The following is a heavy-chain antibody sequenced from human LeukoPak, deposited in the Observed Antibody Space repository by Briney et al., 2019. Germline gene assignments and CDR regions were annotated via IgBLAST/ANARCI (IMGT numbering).Heavy chain of an antibody. CDR2: IYTSGST. J-gene: IGHJ4*02. Sequence: PSETLSLTCTVSSGSLGSYYWNWLRQPAGKGLELIGHIYTSGSTNYNPSLKSRVTMSVDTSKNQFSLKLNSVTAADTAFYYCAREYSSSSGKALDYWGQGTLVTVSS. CDR3: AREYSSSSGKALDY. D-gene: IGHD6-6*01. V-gene: IGHV4-4*07. CDR1: SGSLGSYY.